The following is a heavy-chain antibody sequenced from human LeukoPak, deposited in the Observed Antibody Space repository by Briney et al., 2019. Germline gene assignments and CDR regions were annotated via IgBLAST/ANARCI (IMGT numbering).Heavy chain of an antibody. Sequence: PSETLSLTCTVSGGSISSYYWSWIRQPPGKGLEWIGYIYYSGSTNYNPSIKSRVTISVDTSKNQFSLKLSSVTAADTAVYYCARVTYYYDSSGYYSGYYYYYYMDVWGKGTTVTVSS. J-gene: IGHJ6*03. CDR2: IYYSGST. D-gene: IGHD3-22*01. CDR1: GGSISSYY. V-gene: IGHV4-59*01. CDR3: ARVTYYYDSSGYYSGYYYYYYMDV.